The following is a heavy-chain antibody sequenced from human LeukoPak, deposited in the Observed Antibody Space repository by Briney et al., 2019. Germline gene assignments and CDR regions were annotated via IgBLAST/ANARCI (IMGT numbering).Heavy chain of an antibody. V-gene: IGHV4-30-4*01. CDR1: GGSISSGDYF. J-gene: IGHJ4*02. CDR3: AREKCSGGICYSGFDC. Sequence: PSQTLSLTCTVSGGSISSGDYFWSWIRQPPGKGLEWIGYIYYSGSTYYNSSFKSRVTISIDTSKNQFSLKLSSVTAADTAVYYCAREKCSGGICYSGFDCWGQGTLVTVSS. CDR2: IYYSGST. D-gene: IGHD2-15*01.